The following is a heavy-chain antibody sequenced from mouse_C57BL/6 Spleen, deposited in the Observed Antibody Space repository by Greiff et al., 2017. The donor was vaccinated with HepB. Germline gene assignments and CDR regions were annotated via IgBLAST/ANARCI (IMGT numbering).Heavy chain of an antibody. CDR2: ISSGGSYT. V-gene: IGHV5-6*01. CDR1: GFTFSSYG. CDR3: ARHGGVLLRADY. J-gene: IGHJ2*01. Sequence: EVHLVESGGDLVKPGGSLKLSCAASGFTFSSYGMSWVRQTPDKRLEWVATISSGGSYTYYPDSVKGRFTISRDNAKNTLYLQMSSLKSEDTAMYYCARHGGVLLRADYWGQGTTLTVSS. D-gene: IGHD1-1*01.